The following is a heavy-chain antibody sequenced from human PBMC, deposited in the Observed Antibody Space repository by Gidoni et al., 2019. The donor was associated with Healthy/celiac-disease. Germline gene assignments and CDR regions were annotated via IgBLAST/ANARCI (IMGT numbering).Heavy chain of an antibody. D-gene: IGHD6-19*01. CDR2: IYYSGST. CDR1: GGSISSSSYY. J-gene: IGHJ4*02. Sequence: QRQLQESGPGLVKPSEALAVTCTVSGGSISSSSYYWGWLRQRPGKGLVWIGSIYYSGSTYYNPSLKSRVTISVDTSKNQFSLKLSSVTAADTAVYYCARHLRGIAVPFDYWGQGTLVTVSS. CDR3: ARHLRGIAVPFDY. V-gene: IGHV4-39*01.